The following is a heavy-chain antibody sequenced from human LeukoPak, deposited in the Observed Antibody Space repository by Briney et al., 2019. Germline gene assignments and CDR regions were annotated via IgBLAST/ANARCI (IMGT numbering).Heavy chain of an antibody. J-gene: IGHJ6*02. CDR3: TARDHYYYGMDV. CDR1: GFTFDDYA. CDR2: ISWNSGSI. Sequence: GGSLRLSCAASGFTFDDYAMHWVRQAPGKGLEWVSGISWNSGSIGYAGSVKGRFTISRDNAKNSLYLQMNSLRAEDTALYYCTARDHYYYGMDVWGQGTTVTVSS. D-gene: IGHD2-21*02. V-gene: IGHV3-9*01.